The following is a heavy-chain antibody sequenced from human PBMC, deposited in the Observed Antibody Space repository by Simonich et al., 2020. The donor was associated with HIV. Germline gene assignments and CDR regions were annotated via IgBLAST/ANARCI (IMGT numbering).Heavy chain of an antibody. J-gene: IGHJ3*02. CDR1: GFIFSSYE. D-gene: IGHD1-26*01. CDR2: ISSSGSTI. CDR3: ARVWEPGAFDI. Sequence: EVQLVESGGGLVQPGGSLRLSCAVSGFIFSSYEMNWVRQAPGKGLEWVSYISSSGSTIYYADSVKGRFTISRDNAKNSLYLQMNILRAEDTAVYYCARVWEPGAFDIWGQGTMVTVSS. V-gene: IGHV3-48*03.